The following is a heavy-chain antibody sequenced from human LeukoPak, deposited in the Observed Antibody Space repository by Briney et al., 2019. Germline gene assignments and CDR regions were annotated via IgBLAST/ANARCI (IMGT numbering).Heavy chain of an antibody. CDR1: SGSVNSYY. J-gene: IGHJ6*02. D-gene: IGHD2-2*01. CDR2: IYYSGST. CDR3: ARVPAAPRLYMDI. Sequence: SETLSLTCTVSSGSVNSYYWSWIRQPPGKGLEWIGYIYYSGSTNYNPSLKSRVTISVDTSKNQFSLKLSSVTAADTAVYYCARVPAAPRLYMDIWGQGTTVIVSS. V-gene: IGHV4-59*02.